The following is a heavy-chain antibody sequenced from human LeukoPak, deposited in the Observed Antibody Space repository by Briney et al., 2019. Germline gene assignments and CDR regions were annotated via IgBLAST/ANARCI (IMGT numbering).Heavy chain of an antibody. D-gene: IGHD3-3*01. V-gene: IGHV4-61*01. Sequence: SEALSLTCTVSGGSVSSGSYYWSWIRQPPGKGLEWIGYIYYSGSTNYNPSLKSRVTISVDTSKNQFSLKLSSVTAADTAVYYCARGGTIFRGYWGQGTLVTVSS. CDR2: IYYSGST. CDR1: GGSVSSGSYY. CDR3: ARGGTIFRGY. J-gene: IGHJ4*02.